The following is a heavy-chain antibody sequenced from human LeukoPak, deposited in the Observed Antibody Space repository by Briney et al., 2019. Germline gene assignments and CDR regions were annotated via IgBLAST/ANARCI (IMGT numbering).Heavy chain of an antibody. V-gene: IGHV3-23*01. CDR2: ISNRGENT. Sequence: GGSLRLSCAASGFRFSKDAMSWVRQAPGKGLEWVSAISNRGENTYYADSVMGRFTISRDDSKNTLYLQMDSLRVEDTAVYYCAEERGASGRTTFDYWGQGTLVIVSS. D-gene: IGHD1-14*01. J-gene: IGHJ4*02. CDR3: AEERGASGRTTFDY. CDR1: GFRFSKDA.